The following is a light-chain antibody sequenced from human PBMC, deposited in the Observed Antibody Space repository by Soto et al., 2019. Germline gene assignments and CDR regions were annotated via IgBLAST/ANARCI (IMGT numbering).Light chain of an antibody. CDR2: AAS. CDR3: QQSYIDLT. V-gene: IGKV1-39*01. CDR1: QTIRTY. Sequence: DMQMTQSPSSLSASVGDRVTITCRASQTIRTYLNWYQQKPGKAPKLLIYAASNLQSGVPSRFMGSGSGTDFTLNITSLHPEDFATYYCQQSYIDLTFGGGTQVEIK. J-gene: IGKJ4*01.